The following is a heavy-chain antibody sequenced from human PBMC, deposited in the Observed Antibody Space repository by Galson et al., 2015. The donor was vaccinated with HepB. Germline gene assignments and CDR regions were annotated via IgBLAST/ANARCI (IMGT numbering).Heavy chain of an antibody. CDR2: TYYRSKWYN. J-gene: IGHJ6*02. V-gene: IGHV6-1*01. CDR3: ARDPYDSSGYYYYYYYGMDV. Sequence: CAISGDSVSSNSAAWNWIRQSPSRGLEWLGRTYYRSKWYNDYAVSVKSRITINPDTSKNQFSLQLNSVTPEDTAVYYCARDPYDSSGYYYYYYYGMDVWGQGTTVIVSS. CDR1: GDSVSSNSAA. D-gene: IGHD3-22*01.